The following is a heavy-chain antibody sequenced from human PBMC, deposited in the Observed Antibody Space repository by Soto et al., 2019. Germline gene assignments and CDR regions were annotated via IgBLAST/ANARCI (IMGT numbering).Heavy chain of an antibody. CDR2: VSHDGRNT. J-gene: IGHJ4*02. CDR1: GFTFSDYA. V-gene: IGHV3-30*18. CDR3: AKGGRQWLVTSDFNY. D-gene: IGHD6-19*01. Sequence: VQLVESGGGVVQPGRSLRLSCAASGFTFSDYAMHWVRQAPGKGLEWVAVVSHDGRNTHYADSVKGRFTISRDSSKNTVSLELPSLRAEDTAGYYWAKGGRQWLVTSDFNYWGQGALVTVSS.